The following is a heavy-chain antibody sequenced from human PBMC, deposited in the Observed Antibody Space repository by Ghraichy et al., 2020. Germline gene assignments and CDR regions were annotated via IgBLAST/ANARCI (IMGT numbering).Heavy chain of an antibody. CDR2: ISYDGSNK. CDR1: GFTFSSYG. Sequence: GGSLRLSCAASGFTFSSYGMHWVRQAPGKGLEWVAVISYDGSNKYYADSVKGRFTISRDNSKNTLYLQMNSLRAEDTAVYYCAKDPTDCSSTSCYYYYYYYGMGVWGQGTTVTVSS. J-gene: IGHJ6*02. D-gene: IGHD2-2*01. CDR3: AKDPTDCSSTSCYYYYYYYGMGV. V-gene: IGHV3-30*18.